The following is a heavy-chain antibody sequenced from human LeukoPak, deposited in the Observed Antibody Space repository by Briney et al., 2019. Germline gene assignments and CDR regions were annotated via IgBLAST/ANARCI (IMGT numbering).Heavy chain of an antibody. D-gene: IGHD3-22*01. V-gene: IGHV3-21*01. CDR2: ISSSSSYI. CDR3: ARDLGDSSGYPDY. J-gene: IGHJ4*02. Sequence: NPGGSLRLSRAASGFTFSSYSMNWVRQAPGKGLERVSSISSSSSYIYYADSVKGRFTISRDNAKNSLYLQMNSLRAEDTAVYYCARDLGDSSGYPDYWGQGTLVTVSS. CDR1: GFTFSSYS.